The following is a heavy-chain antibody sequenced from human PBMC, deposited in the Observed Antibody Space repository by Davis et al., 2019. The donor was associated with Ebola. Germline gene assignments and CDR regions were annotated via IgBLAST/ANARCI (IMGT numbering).Heavy chain of an antibody. J-gene: IGHJ4*02. CDR2: IYYSGST. CDR1: GGSVSSGSYY. CDR3: ARYGDYTSVDY. D-gene: IGHD4-17*01. V-gene: IGHV4-61*01. Sequence: SETLSLTCTVSGGSVSSGSYYWNWIRQPPGKGLEWIGYIYYSGSTNYNPSLKSRVTISVDTSKNQFSLKLSSVTAADTAVYYCARYGDYTSVDYWGQGTLVTVSS.